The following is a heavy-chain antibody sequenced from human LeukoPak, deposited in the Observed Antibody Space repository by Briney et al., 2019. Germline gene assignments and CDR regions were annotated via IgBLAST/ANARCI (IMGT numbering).Heavy chain of an antibody. V-gene: IGHV1-69*05. Sequence: ASVKVSCKASGGTSSSYAISWVRQAPGQGLEWMGRIIPISGTANYAQKFQGRVTITTDESTNTAYMELSSLRSEDTAVYYCARAPIAVAGNFDYWGQGTLVTVSS. D-gene: IGHD6-19*01. CDR3: ARAPIAVAGNFDY. CDR2: IIPISGTA. J-gene: IGHJ4*02. CDR1: GGTSSSYA.